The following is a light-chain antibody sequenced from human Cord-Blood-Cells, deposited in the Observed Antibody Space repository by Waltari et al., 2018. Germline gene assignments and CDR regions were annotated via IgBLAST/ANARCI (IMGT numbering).Light chain of an antibody. CDR3: QQYYSTPWT. V-gene: IGKV4-1*01. CDR2: WAS. J-gene: IGKJ1*01. CDR1: QSVLYSSNNKKY. Sequence: DIVMTQSPDSLAVSLGERATINCKSSQSVLYSSNNKKYLAWYQQKPGQPPKLLIYWASTRESGVPDRFSGSGSVTDFTLTISSLQAEDVAVYYCQQYYSTPWTFGQGTKVEIK.